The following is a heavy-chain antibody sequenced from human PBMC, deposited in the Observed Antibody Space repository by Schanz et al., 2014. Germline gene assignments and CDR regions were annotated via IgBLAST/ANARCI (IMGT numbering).Heavy chain of an antibody. J-gene: IGHJ4*02. Sequence: VQLLQSGGALVQPGGSLRLSCSASGFTFSTYAMSWARQTPGKGLEWVAIIWYDGSNKYYADSVKGRFTISRDNSKNTLFLQMSSLRAEDTAVYYCARDGDFDYWGQGTLVTVSS. CDR2: IWYDGSNK. V-gene: IGHV3-33*08. CDR3: ARDGDFDY. CDR1: GFTFSTYA.